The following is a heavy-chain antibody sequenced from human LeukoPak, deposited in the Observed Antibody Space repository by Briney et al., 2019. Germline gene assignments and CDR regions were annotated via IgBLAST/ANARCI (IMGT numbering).Heavy chain of an antibody. CDR2: ISSSGVTT. D-gene: IGHD3-22*01. V-gene: IGHV3-48*03. CDR3: ARGFRVNPPFDY. CDR1: GFTYRTYE. J-gene: IGHJ4*02. Sequence: QPGGALRLSCAASGFTYRTYEMNWVRQAPGKGLEWLSCISSSGVTTYYADSVKGRFTISRDKATNSLYLQMNSLRAEDTAVYYCARGFRVNPPFDYWGQGTLVTVSS.